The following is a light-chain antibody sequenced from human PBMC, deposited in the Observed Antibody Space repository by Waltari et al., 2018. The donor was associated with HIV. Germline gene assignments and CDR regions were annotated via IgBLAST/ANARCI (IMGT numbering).Light chain of an antibody. CDR3: QQYKSYLYS. V-gene: IGKV1-5*03. CDR2: KAS. CDR1: QSISSW. Sequence: EIQMTQSLPTLSASVGDRVTIPCRASQSISSWLAWYQQKPGTAPKLLIYKASSLESGVPSRFSGSGSGTEFTLTISSLQPDDFATYYCQQYKSYLYSFGQGTKLEIK. J-gene: IGKJ2*03.